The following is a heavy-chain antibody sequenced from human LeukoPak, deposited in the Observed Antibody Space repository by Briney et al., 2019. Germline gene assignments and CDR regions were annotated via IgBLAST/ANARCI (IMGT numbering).Heavy chain of an antibody. Sequence: GGSLSLSCAASGCTVSSNYMSWVRQAPGEGLEWVSVIYRGGSTYYADSVKGRFTISRDNSKNTLYLQMNSLRAEDTAVYYCARDSEYSYGFYYYYGMDVWGQGTTVTVSS. D-gene: IGHD5-18*01. CDR2: IYRGGST. CDR3: ARDSEYSYGFYYYYGMDV. CDR1: GCTVSSNY. V-gene: IGHV3-53*01. J-gene: IGHJ6*02.